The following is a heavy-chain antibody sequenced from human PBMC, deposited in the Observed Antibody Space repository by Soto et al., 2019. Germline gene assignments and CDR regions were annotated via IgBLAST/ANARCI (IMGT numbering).Heavy chain of an antibody. Sequence: VQLVESGGGSIQPGGSLRLSCVASGFTVSDNHMTWVRQAPGRGPEWVSTIYPGGNTFYAQSVMGRFTNSRDISKNMLYLQMNSLGAEDPAIYYCATGVDTAKDGYWGQGTLVTVSS. J-gene: IGHJ4*02. V-gene: IGHV3-53*01. CDR3: ATGVDTAKDGY. D-gene: IGHD5-18*01. CDR2: IYPGGNT. CDR1: GFTVSDNH.